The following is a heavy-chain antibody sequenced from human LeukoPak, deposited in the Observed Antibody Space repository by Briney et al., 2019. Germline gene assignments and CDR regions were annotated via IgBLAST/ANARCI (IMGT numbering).Heavy chain of an antibody. Sequence: SETLSLTCTVSGGSISSYYWSWIRQPPGKGLEWIGYIYYSGSTNYNPSLKSRVTISVDTSKNQFSLKLSSVTAADTAVYYCARRLGQSYYYGSGSSFFDPWGQGTLVTVSS. V-gene: IGHV4-59*12. J-gene: IGHJ5*02. CDR3: ARRLGQSYYYGSGSSFFDP. CDR1: GGSISSYY. CDR2: IYYSGST. D-gene: IGHD3-10*01.